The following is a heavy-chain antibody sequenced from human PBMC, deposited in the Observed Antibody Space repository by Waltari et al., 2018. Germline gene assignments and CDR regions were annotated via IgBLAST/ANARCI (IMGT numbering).Heavy chain of an antibody. J-gene: IGHJ3*02. Sequence: EVQLLESGGGLVQPGGSLRLSCAASGFTFSSYAMRWVRQAPGKGLEWVSAISGSGGSTYYADSVKGRFTISRDNSKNTLYLQMNSLRAEDTAVYYCAKDSKQGGWYVGAFDIWGQGTMVTVSS. D-gene: IGHD6-19*01. V-gene: IGHV3-23*01. CDR3: AKDSKQGGWYVGAFDI. CDR2: ISGSGGST. CDR1: GFTFSSYA.